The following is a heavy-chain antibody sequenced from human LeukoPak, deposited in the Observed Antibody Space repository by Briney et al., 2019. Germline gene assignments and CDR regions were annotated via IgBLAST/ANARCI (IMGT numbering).Heavy chain of an antibody. Sequence: ASVKVSCKASGGTFSSYAISWVRQAPGQGLEWMGGIIPIFGTANYAQKFQGRVTVTADESTSTAYMELSSLRSEDTAVYYCAKEKLTAPYYGMDVWGQGTTVTVSS. CDR1: GGTFSSYA. D-gene: IGHD5-24*01. V-gene: IGHV1-69*13. CDR3: AKEKLTAPYYGMDV. J-gene: IGHJ6*02. CDR2: IIPIFGTA.